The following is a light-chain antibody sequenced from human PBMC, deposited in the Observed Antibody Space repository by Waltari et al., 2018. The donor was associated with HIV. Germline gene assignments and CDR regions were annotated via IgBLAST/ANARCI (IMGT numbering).Light chain of an antibody. CDR2: AAS. J-gene: IGKJ1*01. Sequence: IQMTQSPSSLSAALGDRVTITCRASQTIGNYLNWYQQKPVRAPKLLIYAASRLQTGVPSRFSGSGSGTEFTLTISGLQHDDYATYYCQQSSLTPRTPRTFGQGTKVEI. CDR3: QQSSLTPRTPRT. V-gene: IGKV1-39*01. CDR1: QTIGNY.